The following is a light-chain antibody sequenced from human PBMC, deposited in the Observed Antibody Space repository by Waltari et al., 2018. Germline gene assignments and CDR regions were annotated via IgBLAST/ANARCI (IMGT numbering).Light chain of an antibody. CDR2: EGS. Sequence: QSALTQPASVSGSPGQSITISCSGTRSDVGNYNLASWYQQYPGKAPKLMIYEGSKRPSGVSNRFSGSKSGNTASLTIAGLQAEDEADYHCCSYAGSTTLVFGGGTKLTVL. CDR1: RSDVGNYNL. CDR3: CSYAGSTTLV. V-gene: IGLV2-23*01. J-gene: IGLJ2*01.